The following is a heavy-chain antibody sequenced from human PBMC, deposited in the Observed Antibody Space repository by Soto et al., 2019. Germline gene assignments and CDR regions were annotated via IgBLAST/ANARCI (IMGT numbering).Heavy chain of an antibody. Sequence: PSETLSLTCTVSGGSISSGGYYWSWIRQHPGKGLEWIGYIYYSGSTNYNPSLKSRVTISVDTSKNQFSLKLSSVTAADTAVYYCARAQRITFGGVIIFDYWGQGTLVTVSS. D-gene: IGHD3-16*02. CDR3: ARAQRITFGGVIIFDY. CDR1: GGSISSGGYY. J-gene: IGHJ4*02. V-gene: IGHV4-61*08. CDR2: IYYSGST.